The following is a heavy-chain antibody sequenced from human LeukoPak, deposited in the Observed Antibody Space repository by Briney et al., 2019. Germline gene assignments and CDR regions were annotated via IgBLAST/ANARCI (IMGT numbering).Heavy chain of an antibody. CDR1: GFTVSSYE. J-gene: IGHJ4*02. CDR3: ARVTSVTGTIFDS. Sequence: GGSLRLSCAASGFTVSSYEMNWVRQAPGKGLEWVSYISSSANTIYYADSVKGRFTISRDNAKNTLYLQMSSLRAEDTAVYYCARVTSVTGTIFDSWGQGTLVTVSS. V-gene: IGHV3-48*03. CDR2: ISSSANTI. D-gene: IGHD1-7*01.